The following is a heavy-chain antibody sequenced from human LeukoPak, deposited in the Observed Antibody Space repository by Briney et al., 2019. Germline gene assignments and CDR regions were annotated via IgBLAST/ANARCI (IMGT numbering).Heavy chain of an antibody. CDR3: AREPRNLGYGMDV. V-gene: IGHV3-20*01. Sequence: PGGSLRLSCAASGFTFYDYGMSWVREAPGKGVEWVSSINWNGGSTGYADSVKGRFTISRDNAKNSLYLQMNSLRAEDTALYHGAREPRNLGYGMDVWGQGTTVTVSS. D-gene: IGHD1-14*01. J-gene: IGHJ6*02. CDR1: GFTFYDYG. CDR2: INWNGGST.